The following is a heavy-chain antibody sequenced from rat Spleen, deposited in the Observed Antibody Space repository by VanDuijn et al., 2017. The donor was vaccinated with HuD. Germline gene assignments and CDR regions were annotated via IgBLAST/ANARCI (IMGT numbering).Heavy chain of an antibody. Sequence: QVQLKESGPGLVQPSQTLSLTCTVSGFSLTSYNVHWVRQPPGKGLEWMGRMRYNGDTSYNSALKSRLSISRDTSKNQVFLKVNSLQTDDTATYYCARDGDWGQGVMVTVSS. CDR1: GFSLTSYN. CDR2: MRYNGDT. CDR3: ARDGD. V-gene: IGHV2-63*01. D-gene: IGHD4-3*01. J-gene: IGHJ2*01.